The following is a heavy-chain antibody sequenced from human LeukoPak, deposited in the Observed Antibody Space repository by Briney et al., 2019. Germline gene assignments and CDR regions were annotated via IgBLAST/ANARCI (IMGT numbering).Heavy chain of an antibody. CDR3: AKVAKYYYGSETYYFFEH. D-gene: IGHD3-10*01. Sequence: GGSLRLSCAASGFTFTTYWMSWVRQAPGKGLEWVANINQDGTEKYYVDSVKGRFTISRDNAKNSLYLQMKSLRVEDTAVYYSAKVAKYYYGSETYYFFEHWGQGTPVTASS. CDR1: GFTFTTYW. CDR2: INQDGTEK. J-gene: IGHJ4*02. V-gene: IGHV3-7*01.